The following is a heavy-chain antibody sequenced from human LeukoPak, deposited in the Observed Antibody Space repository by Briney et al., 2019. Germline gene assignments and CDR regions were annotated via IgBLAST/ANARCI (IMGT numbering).Heavy chain of an antibody. CDR1: GGTFSSYA. CDR3: ARSGYSYGMSFDY. D-gene: IGHD5-18*01. Sequence: SVKVSCKASGGTFSSYAISWVRQAPGQGLEWMGGIIPIFGTANYAQKFQGRVTITTDESTSTAYMELSSLRPEDTAVYYCARSGYSYGMSFDYWGQGTLVTVSS. J-gene: IGHJ4*02. V-gene: IGHV1-69*05. CDR2: IIPIFGTA.